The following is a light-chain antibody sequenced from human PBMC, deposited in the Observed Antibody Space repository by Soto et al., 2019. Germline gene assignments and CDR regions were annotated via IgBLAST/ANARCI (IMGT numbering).Light chain of an antibody. J-gene: IGKJ1*01. CDR3: QQSYSRPRT. V-gene: IGKV1-39*01. Sequence: DIHMTQSPSSLSASVGYRVTITCLASQSISSYLNWYQQKPGKAPKLLIYAASSLQSGVPSRFSGSGSGTDFTLTISSLQPEDFATYYCQQSYSRPRTFGQGTKVDIK. CDR2: AAS. CDR1: QSISSY.